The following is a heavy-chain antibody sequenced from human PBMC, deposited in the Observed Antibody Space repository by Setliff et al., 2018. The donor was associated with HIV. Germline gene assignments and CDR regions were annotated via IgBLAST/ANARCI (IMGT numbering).Heavy chain of an antibody. CDR1: GGSISSHY. J-gene: IGHJ4*02. Sequence: SETLSLTCTVSGGSISSHYWSWIRQPPGKGLEWIGSIHYSGSTNYNPSLKSRVTISVDTSKNQFSLKLSSVTAADTAMYYCARGETDFDYWGQGTLVTVSS. CDR3: ARGETDFDY. CDR2: IHYSGST. V-gene: IGHV4-59*08.